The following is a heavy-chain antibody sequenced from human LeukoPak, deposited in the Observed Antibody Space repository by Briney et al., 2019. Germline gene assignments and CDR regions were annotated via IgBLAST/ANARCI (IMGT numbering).Heavy chain of an antibody. V-gene: IGHV5-51*01. D-gene: IGHD1-26*01. CDR1: GSSFTNYW. Sequence: GESLKISCKPSGSSFTNYWIGWVRRMPGKGLEWMRIFYPGDSDTRYSPFFQGQVTISADKSISTAYLQWSSLKASDTAMYYCARLLGATSGWDYFDYWGQGTLVTVSS. CDR2: FYPGDSDT. J-gene: IGHJ4*02. CDR3: ARLLGATSGWDYFDY.